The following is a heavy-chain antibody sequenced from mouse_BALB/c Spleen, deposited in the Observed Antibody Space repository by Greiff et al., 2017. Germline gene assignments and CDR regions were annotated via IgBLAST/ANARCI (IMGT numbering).Heavy chain of an antibody. V-gene: IGHV1-54*01. J-gene: IGHJ4*01. CDR3: AREGNMAYGTPYAMDY. Sequence: QVQLQQSGAELVRPGTSVKVSCKASGYAFTNYLIEWVKQRPGQGLEWIGVINPGSGGTNYNGKFKGKATLTADKSSSTAYMQLSSLTSVDSAVYFCAREGNMAYGTPYAMDYWGQGTSVTVSS. CDR1: GYAFTNYL. D-gene: IGHD2-1*01. CDR2: INPGSGGT.